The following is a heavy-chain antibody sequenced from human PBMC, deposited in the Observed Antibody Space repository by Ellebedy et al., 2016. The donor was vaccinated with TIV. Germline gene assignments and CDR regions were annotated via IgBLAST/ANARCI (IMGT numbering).Heavy chain of an antibody. D-gene: IGHD6-19*01. V-gene: IGHV3-74*01. CDR2: INSDGSST. CDR1: GFTFSSYW. J-gene: IGHJ4*02. Sequence: PGGFLRLSCAASGFTFSSYWMHWVRQAPGKVLVWVSRINSDGSSTSYADSVKGRFTISRDNAKNTLYLQMNSLRAEDTAVYYCARDPSGYSSGWYGGVGDYWGQGTLVTVSS. CDR3: ARDPSGYSSGWYGGVGDY.